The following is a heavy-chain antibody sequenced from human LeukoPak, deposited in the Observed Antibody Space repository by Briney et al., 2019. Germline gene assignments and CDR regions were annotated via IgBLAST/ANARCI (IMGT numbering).Heavy chain of an antibody. CDR1: GFTFSTFA. CDR2: INSSSSTI. CDR3: ARAAAAVAMGHDY. D-gene: IGHD6-19*01. Sequence: GGSLRLSCAASGFTFSTFAMIWVRQPPGKGLEWVSYINSSSSTIYYADSVKGRFTISRDNAKNSLYLQMNSLRAEDTAVYYCARAAAAVAMGHDYWGQGTLVTVSS. J-gene: IGHJ4*02. V-gene: IGHV3-48*01.